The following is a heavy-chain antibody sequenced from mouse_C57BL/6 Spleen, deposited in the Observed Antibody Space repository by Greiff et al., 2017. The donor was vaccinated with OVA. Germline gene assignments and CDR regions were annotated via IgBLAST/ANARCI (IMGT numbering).Heavy chain of an antibody. Sequence: VQLQQPGAELVKPGASVKMSCKASGYTFTSYWITWVKQRPGQGLEWIGDIYPGSGSTNYNEKFKSKATLTADKSSSAAYMQLSSLTSEDSAVYYCTRRIPYGKEADYAMDYWGQGTSVTVSS. D-gene: IGHD2-1*01. CDR3: TRRIPYGKEADYAMDY. CDR2: IYPGSGST. J-gene: IGHJ4*01. V-gene: IGHV1-55*01. CDR1: GYTFTSYW.